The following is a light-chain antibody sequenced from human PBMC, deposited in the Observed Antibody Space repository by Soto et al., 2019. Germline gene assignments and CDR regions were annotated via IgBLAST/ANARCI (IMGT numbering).Light chain of an antibody. CDR3: QQYGSSPYT. CDR1: QSVSSSY. Sequence: EIVLTQSPGTLSLSPGERATLSCRASQSVSSSYLAWYQQKPGQAPRLLIYGASSRATGIPDRFSGSGSGTDFTHTISRLEPEDFAMYYCQQYGSSPYTFGQGNKLEIK. J-gene: IGKJ2*01. CDR2: GAS. V-gene: IGKV3-20*01.